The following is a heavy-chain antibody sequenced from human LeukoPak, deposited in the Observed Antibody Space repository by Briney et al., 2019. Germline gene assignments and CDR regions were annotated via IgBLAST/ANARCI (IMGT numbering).Heavy chain of an antibody. D-gene: IGHD6-13*01. Sequence: GGSLRLSCAASGFTFSSYWMSWVRQAPGKGLEWVANIKQDGSEKYYVDSVKGRFTISRDNAKNSLYLQMNSLRAEDTAVYYCARGRGYSSSWYSRRYYYYMDVWGKGTTVTVSS. CDR2: IKQDGSEK. V-gene: IGHV3-7*01. CDR3: ARGRGYSSSWYSRRYYYYMDV. J-gene: IGHJ6*03. CDR1: GFTFSSYW.